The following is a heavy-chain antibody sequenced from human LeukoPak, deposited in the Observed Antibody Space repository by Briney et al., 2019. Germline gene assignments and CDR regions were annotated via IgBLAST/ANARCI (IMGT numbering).Heavy chain of an antibody. J-gene: IGHJ4*02. CDR2: SYYSGST. CDR3: ARTLIAAAGTFDY. D-gene: IGHD6-13*01. V-gene: IGHV4-39*01. Sequence: PSETLSLTCTVSGGSISSSSYYWGWGRQPPGRGLEWVGSSYYSGSTYYNPSLKSRVTISLDTSKNQFSLKLSSVTAADTAVYYCARTLIAAAGTFDYWGQGTLVTVSS. CDR1: GGSISSSSYY.